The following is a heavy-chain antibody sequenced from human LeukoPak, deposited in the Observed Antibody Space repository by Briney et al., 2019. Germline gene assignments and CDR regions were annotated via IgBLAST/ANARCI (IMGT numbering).Heavy chain of an antibody. Sequence: PGRSLRLSCAASGFTFSDHGMHLVRQAPGKGLEWVAVISSDGSNGYYTDSAKGRFTISRDNSKNALYLQMNSLRPEDTAVYYCARWIGPGFGYWGQGTLVTVSS. CDR2: ISSDGSNG. V-gene: IGHV3-30*03. CDR3: ARWIGPGFGY. CDR1: GFTFSDHG. D-gene: IGHD2-2*03. J-gene: IGHJ4*02.